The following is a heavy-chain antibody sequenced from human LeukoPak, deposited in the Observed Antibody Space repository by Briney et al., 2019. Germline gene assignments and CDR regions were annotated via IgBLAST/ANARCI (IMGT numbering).Heavy chain of an antibody. J-gene: IGHJ4*02. CDR1: VYTFTSYG. Sequence: GASVNVSCKASVYTFTSYGISWVRQAPGQGLEWMGWISAYNGNTNYAQKLQGRVTMTTDTSTSTAYMELRSLRSDDTAVYYCARDFMVGDDCDCLDYWGQGTLVTVSS. V-gene: IGHV1-18*01. CDR3: ARDFMVGDDCDCLDY. CDR2: ISAYNGNT. D-gene: IGHD2-21*02.